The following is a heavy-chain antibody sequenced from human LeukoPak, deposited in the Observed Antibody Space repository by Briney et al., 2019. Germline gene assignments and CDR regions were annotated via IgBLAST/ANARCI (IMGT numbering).Heavy chain of an antibody. CDR2: INPNSGGT. Sequence: ASVKVSCKASGGTFSSYAISWVRQAPGQGLEWMGWINPNSGGTNYAQKFQGRVTMTRDTSISTAYMELSRLRSDDTAVYYCARASSWYEGNHFDYWGQGTLVTVSS. V-gene: IGHV1-2*02. D-gene: IGHD6-13*01. CDR3: ARASSWYEGNHFDY. J-gene: IGHJ4*02. CDR1: GGTFSSYA.